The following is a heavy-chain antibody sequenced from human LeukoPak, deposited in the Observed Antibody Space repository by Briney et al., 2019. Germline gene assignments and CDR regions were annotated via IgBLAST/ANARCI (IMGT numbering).Heavy chain of an antibody. CDR1: GFTFSNFV. D-gene: IGHD1-1*01. V-gene: IGHV3-23*01. J-gene: IGHJ5*02. Sequence: PGGSLRLSCAASGFTFSNFVMSWVRQAPGKGLEWVSGLSGSGGSTYYADSVKGRFTISRDNSKNTVSLQMNSLRAEDTAVYYCARGSTGTTRSWFDPWGQGTLVTVSS. CDR2: LSGSGGST. CDR3: ARGSTGTTRSWFDP.